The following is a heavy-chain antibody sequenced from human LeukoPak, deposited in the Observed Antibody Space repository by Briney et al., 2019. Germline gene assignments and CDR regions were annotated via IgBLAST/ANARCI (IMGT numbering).Heavy chain of an antibody. J-gene: IGHJ5*02. V-gene: IGHV1-69*05. CDR3: ARSERVVAGTTLGRFDP. CDR2: IIPMFGTA. CDR1: GGTFSSYA. Sequence: SVKVSCKASGGTFSSYAISWVRQAPGQGLEWMGGIIPMFGTANYAQKFQGRVTITTDESTSTAYMELISLRSDDTAVYYCARSERVVAGTTLGRFDPWGQGTLVTVSS. D-gene: IGHD1-7*01.